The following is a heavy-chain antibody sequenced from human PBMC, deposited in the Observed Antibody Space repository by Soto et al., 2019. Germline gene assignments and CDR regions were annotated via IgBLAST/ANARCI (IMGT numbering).Heavy chain of an antibody. J-gene: IGHJ6*02. Sequence: SETLSLTCSVSSDSMNSGGYYWSWIRQHPGKGLEWIGYIYSNGDTYYNPSLKSRVTISVDTSKNQFSLNLSSVTAADTAVYYCARRGGSSSGYYYYAMDVWGQGTTVTVSS. V-gene: IGHV4-31*03. CDR1: SDSMNSGGYY. D-gene: IGHD6-6*01. CDR3: ARRGGSSSGYYYYAMDV. CDR2: IYSNGDT.